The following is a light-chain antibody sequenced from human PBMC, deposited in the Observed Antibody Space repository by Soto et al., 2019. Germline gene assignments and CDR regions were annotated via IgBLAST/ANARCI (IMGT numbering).Light chain of an antibody. CDR1: QGSGNS. J-gene: IGKJ1*01. V-gene: IGKV1-6*01. Sequence: ASEMTQSPSSLSASAGERATISCRASQGSGNSLGWYQQKPGQPPKFVMYGASSVPTGVPPRCSGSGSGTEFTLAITTLQPEDSAHYYCLQDINYPRTFGQGTKVDIK. CDR2: GAS. CDR3: LQDINYPRT.